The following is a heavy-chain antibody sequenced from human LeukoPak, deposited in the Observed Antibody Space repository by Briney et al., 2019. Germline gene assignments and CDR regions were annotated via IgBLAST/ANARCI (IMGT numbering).Heavy chain of an antibody. CDR1: DGSFSGYY. J-gene: IGHJ4*02. CDR2: INHSGST. Sequence: KTSETLSLTCAVYDGSFSGYYWSWIRQPPGKGLEWIGEINHSGSTNYNPSLKSRVTISVDTSKNQFSLKLSSVTAADTAVYYCARGSRPTIFDYWGQGTLVTVSS. CDR3: ARGSRPTIFDY. V-gene: IGHV4-34*01. D-gene: IGHD4/OR15-4a*01.